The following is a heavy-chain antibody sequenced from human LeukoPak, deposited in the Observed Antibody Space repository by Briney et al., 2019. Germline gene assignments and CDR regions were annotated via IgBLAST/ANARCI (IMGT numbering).Heavy chain of an antibody. D-gene: IGHD6-19*01. CDR3: AKGGIAYSSGWFDY. Sequence: PGGSLRLSCAASGFAVSNDYMTWVRQAPGKGLEWVSVIYSGGNTYYADSVKGRFTISRDNSKNTLYLQMNSLRAEDTAVYYCAKGGIAYSSGWFDYWGQGTLVTVSS. CDR1: GFAVSNDY. J-gene: IGHJ4*02. CDR2: IYSGGNT. V-gene: IGHV3-53*01.